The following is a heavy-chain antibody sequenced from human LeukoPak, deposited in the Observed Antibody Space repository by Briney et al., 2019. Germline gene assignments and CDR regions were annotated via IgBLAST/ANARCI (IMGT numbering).Heavy chain of an antibody. Sequence: KPSQTLSLTCTVSGGSISSGGYSWSWIRQPPGKGLEWIGYIYHSGSTYYNPSLKSRVTISVDRSKNQFSLKLSSVTAADTAVYYCARGEGLWFGELSPLTYWYFDLWGRGTLVTVSS. CDR2: IYHSGST. CDR1: GGSISSGGYS. D-gene: IGHD3-10*01. V-gene: IGHV4-30-2*01. J-gene: IGHJ2*01. CDR3: ARGEGLWFGELSPLTYWYFDL.